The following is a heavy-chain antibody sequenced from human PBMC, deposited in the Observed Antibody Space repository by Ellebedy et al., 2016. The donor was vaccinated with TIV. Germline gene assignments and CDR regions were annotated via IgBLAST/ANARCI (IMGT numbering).Heavy chain of an antibody. V-gene: IGHV3-33*08. J-gene: IGHJ5*02. CDR2: IWYNGSNK. CDR3: ARDFGYSYGFYNFFHP. CDR1: GFTFSDYG. D-gene: IGHD5-18*01. Sequence: PGGSLRLSCAASGFTFSDYGMHWVRQAPGKGLEWVAVIWYNGSNKYYADSVRGRFTISRDNSKNTLYLQMNSLRAEDTAIYSCARDFGYSYGFYNFFHPWGQGSLVTVSS.